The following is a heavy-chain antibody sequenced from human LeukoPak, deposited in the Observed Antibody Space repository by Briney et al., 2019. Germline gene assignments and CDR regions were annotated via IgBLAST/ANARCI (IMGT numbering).Heavy chain of an antibody. CDR1: GFTFSSYA. Sequence: PGGSLRLSCAASGFTFSSYAMSWVRQAPGKGLEWVSAISGSGGSTYYADSVKGRFTISRDNSKNSLYLQMDSLRAEDMAFYYCAKDMRYSSSGSFDYWGQGTLVTVSS. D-gene: IGHD6-6*01. V-gene: IGHV3-23*01. CDR3: AKDMRYSSSGSFDY. CDR2: ISGSGGST. J-gene: IGHJ4*02.